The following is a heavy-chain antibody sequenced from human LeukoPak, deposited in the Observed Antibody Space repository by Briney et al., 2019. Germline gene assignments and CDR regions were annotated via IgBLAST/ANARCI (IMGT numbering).Heavy chain of an antibody. Sequence: ASVKASCKASGYTFTSYDINWVRQATGQGLEWMGWMNPNSGNTGYAQKFQGRVTMTRNTSISTAYMELSSLRSEDTAVYYCARLRLRYDFWSGYRKVTYYMDVWGKGTTVTVSS. CDR3: ARLRLRYDFWSGYRKVTYYMDV. D-gene: IGHD3-3*01. V-gene: IGHV1-8*01. CDR1: GYTFTSYD. CDR2: MNPNSGNT. J-gene: IGHJ6*03.